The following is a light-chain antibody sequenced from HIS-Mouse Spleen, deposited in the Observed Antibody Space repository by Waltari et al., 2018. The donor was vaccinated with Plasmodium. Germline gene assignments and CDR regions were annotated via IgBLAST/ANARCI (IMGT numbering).Light chain of an antibody. CDR2: GAS. Sequence: ELVMTQSPATLSVSTGERATLSCRASQSVSSNLAWSQQKPGQAPRLPIYGASTRATGSPARFSGSGSGTEFTLTISSLQSEDFAVYYCQQYNNWSFTFGPGTKVDIK. J-gene: IGKJ3*01. CDR3: QQYNNWSFT. CDR1: QSVSSN. V-gene: IGKV3-15*01.